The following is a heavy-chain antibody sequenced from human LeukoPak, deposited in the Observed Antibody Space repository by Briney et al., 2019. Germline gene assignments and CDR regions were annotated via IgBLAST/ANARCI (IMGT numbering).Heavy chain of an antibody. Sequence: SETLSLTYTVSGGSISSYYWSWIRQPPGKGLEWIGYIYYSGSTNYNPSLKSRVTISVDTSKNQFSLKLSSVTAADTAVYYCSRLHQWGLDYWGQGTLVTVSS. CDR2: IYYSGST. D-gene: IGHD1-26*01. V-gene: IGHV4-59*08. CDR3: SRLHQWGLDY. J-gene: IGHJ4*02. CDR1: GGSISSYY.